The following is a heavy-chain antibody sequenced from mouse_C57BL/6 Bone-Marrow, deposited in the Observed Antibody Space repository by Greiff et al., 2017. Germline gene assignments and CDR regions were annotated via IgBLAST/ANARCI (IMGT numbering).Heavy chain of an antibody. D-gene: IGHD1-1*01. CDR3: ARQAVITTVVEGPGWFAY. Sequence: DVKLVESGGGLVQPGGSLKLSCAASGFTFSDYYMYWVRQTPEKRLEWVAYISNGGGSTYYPDTVKGRFTISRDNAKNTLYLQMSRLKSEDTAMYYCARQAVITTVVEGPGWFAYWGQGTLVTVSA. CDR2: ISNGGGST. V-gene: IGHV5-12*01. J-gene: IGHJ3*01. CDR1: GFTFSDYY.